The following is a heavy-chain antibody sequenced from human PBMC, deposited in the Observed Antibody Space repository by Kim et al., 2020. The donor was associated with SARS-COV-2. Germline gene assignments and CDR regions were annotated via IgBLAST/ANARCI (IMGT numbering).Heavy chain of an antibody. Sequence: GVSLRLSCDVSGFTFRSNSMNWVRQAPGKGLEWVSEITYIDNTRYGDSVKGRFTVSRDRFTNTVYLQMNNLSAEDTAVYYCARAGYSSGNYYTSSFDHWGQGTLVTVSS. CDR2: ITYIDNT. V-gene: IGHV3-23*01. CDR1: GFTFRSNS. D-gene: IGHD3-10*01. J-gene: IGHJ4*02. CDR3: ARAGYSSGNYYTSSFDH.